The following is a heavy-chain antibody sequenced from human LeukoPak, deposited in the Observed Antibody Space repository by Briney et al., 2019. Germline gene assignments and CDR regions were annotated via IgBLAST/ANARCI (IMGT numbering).Heavy chain of an antibody. D-gene: IGHD6-13*01. CDR1: GGSIRNYY. Sequence: PSETLSLTCSVSGGSIRNYYWGWMRQPPGKGLEWIGYMSYGGSTYYNPSLKSRVTISADTSKNQFSLSLNSVTAADTAIYYCARGPTVPSSSWYVPDYWGQETLVTVSS. J-gene: IGHJ4*02. CDR2: MSYGGST. V-gene: IGHV4-59*01. CDR3: ARGPTVPSSSWYVPDY.